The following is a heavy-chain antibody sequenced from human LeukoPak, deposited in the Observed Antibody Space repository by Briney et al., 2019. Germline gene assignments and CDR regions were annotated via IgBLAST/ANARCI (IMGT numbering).Heavy chain of an antibody. V-gene: IGHV4-61*02. CDR2: IYTSGST. CDR1: GGSISSGSYY. Sequence: PSETLSLSCTVSGGSISSGSYYWSWIRQPAGKGLERIERIYTSGSTNYNPSIKSRITISVDPPTNQFSLKLSSVTAAHTAVYSCARLSLTFHDIVVVPSAIRIWGRGTLVTVSS. CDR3: ARLSLTFHDIVVVPSAIRI. D-gene: IGHD2-2*01. J-gene: IGHJ4*02.